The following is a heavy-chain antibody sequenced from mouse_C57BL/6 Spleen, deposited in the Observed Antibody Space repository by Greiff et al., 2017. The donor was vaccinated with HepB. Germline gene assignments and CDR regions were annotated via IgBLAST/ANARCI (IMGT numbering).Heavy chain of an antibody. J-gene: IGHJ2*01. CDR2: IYPGDGDT. V-gene: IGHV1-82*01. CDR3: ARRGELYVDY. CDR1: GYAFSSPW. Sequence: QVQLKQSGPELVKPGASVKISCKASGYAFSSPWMNWVKQRPGKGLEWIGRIYPGDGDTNYNGKFKGKATLTADKSSSTAYMQLSSLTSEDSAVYFCARRGELYVDYRGQGTTLTVSS. D-gene: IGHD1-3*01.